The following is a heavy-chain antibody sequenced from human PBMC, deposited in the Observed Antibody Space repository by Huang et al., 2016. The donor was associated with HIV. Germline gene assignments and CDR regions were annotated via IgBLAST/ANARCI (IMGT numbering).Heavy chain of an antibody. Sequence: QEQLVQSGAEVKKPGASVTVSCKASGYTFSFHDVHWVRPVSGQGLEWMGVAHPRCGDTGYERNVQVRVTMTTNTAGTTAYMELRSLTSGETAVYFCARGPLHRAIMNWGEGFDDGWRTGFDPWGQGTLVIVTS. V-gene: IGHV1-8*01. CDR2: AHPRCGDT. D-gene: IGHD7-27*01. CDR1: GYTFSFHD. J-gene: IGHJ5*02. CDR3: ARGPLHRAIMNWGEGFDDGWRTGFDP.